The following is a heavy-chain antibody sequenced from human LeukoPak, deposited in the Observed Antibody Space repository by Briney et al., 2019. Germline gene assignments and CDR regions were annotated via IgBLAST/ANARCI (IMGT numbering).Heavy chain of an antibody. J-gene: IGHJ4*02. D-gene: IGHD6-13*01. Sequence: GGSLRLSCAASGFTFGDYYMSWIRQAPGKGLEWVSYISSSGNSISYADSVKGRFTISRDNAKNSLFLQMNSLRAEDTAVYYCARDQVSIAGTGIDYWGQGTLVTVSS. CDR2: ISSSGNSI. CDR1: GFTFGDYY. CDR3: ARDQVSIAGTGIDY. V-gene: IGHV3-11*04.